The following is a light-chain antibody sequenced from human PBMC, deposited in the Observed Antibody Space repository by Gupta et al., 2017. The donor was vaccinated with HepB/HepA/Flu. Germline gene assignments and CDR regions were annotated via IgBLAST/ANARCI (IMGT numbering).Light chain of an antibody. Sequence: ESGFTQSPGTLSLSPGERATLSCRASQSVSSSYLAWYQQKPGQAPRLLIYGASSRATGIPDRFSGSGSGTDFTLTISRLEPEDFAVYYCQQYSSSSWTFGQGTKVEIK. CDR2: GAS. V-gene: IGKV3-20*01. J-gene: IGKJ1*01. CDR3: QQYSSSSWT. CDR1: QSVSSSY.